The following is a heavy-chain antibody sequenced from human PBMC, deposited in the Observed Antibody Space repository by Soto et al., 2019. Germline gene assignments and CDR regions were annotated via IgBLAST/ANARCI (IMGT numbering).Heavy chain of an antibody. Sequence: QLQLQESCPGLVKPSETLSLTCTVSGGSISSSSYYWGWRRQPPGKGLEWIGSIYYSGSTYYNPSLKSRVTICVDTSNNRFSLKLSSVTAADTAVYYCASALPPDDAYCMDVLCQGTTVTVCS. V-gene: IGHV4-39*01. CDR1: GGSISSSSYY. D-gene: IGHD1-1*01. CDR2: IYYSGST. J-gene: IGHJ6*02. CDR3: ASALPPDDAYCMDV.